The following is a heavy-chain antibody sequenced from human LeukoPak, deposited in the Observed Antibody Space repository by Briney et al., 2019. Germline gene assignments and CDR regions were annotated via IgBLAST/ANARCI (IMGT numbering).Heavy chain of an antibody. Sequence: PGGSLRLSCAASGFTVSSNYMSWVRQAPGKGLEWVSVLYSGGNTYYADSVRGRFTISRDNSKNTLYLRMNSLRAEDTAVYYCAGDASSTQRSGSWFDPWGQGTLVTVSS. J-gene: IGHJ5*02. CDR2: LYSGGNT. D-gene: IGHD2-2*01. CDR1: GFTVSSNY. V-gene: IGHV3-53*01. CDR3: AGDASSTQRSGSWFDP.